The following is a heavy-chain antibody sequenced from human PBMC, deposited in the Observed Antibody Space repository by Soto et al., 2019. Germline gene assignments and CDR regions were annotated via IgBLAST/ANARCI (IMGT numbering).Heavy chain of an antibody. CDR2: IYYSGST. V-gene: IGHV4-39*01. D-gene: IGHD6-13*01. CDR3: ARVAAAARYYYGMDV. CDR1: GGSISSSSYY. Sequence: QLQLQESGPGLVKPSETLSLTCTVSGGSISSSSYYWGWIRQPPGKGLEWIGSIYYSGSTYYNPSLKSRVTISVDTSKNQFSLKLSSVTAADTAVYYCARVAAAARYYYGMDVWGQGTTVTVSS. J-gene: IGHJ6*02.